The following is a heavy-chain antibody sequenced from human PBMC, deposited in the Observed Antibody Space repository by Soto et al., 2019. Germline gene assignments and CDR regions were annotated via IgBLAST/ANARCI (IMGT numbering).Heavy chain of an antibody. Sequence: HLQESGPGLVKPSGTLSLTCDVSGGSISSSSWWTWVRQSPGKGLEWIGEIYHAGSPNYNPSFQSRVIILADKSKNHFALRLTSVTAADTAIYYCARGLSFRGDFDVWGQGTTVTVSS. D-gene: IGHD2-21*02. J-gene: IGHJ3*01. CDR1: GGSISSSSW. CDR2: IYHAGSP. CDR3: ARGLSFRGDFDV. V-gene: IGHV4-4*02.